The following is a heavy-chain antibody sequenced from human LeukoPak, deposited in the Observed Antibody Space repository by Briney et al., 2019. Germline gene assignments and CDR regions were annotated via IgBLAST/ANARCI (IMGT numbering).Heavy chain of an antibody. J-gene: IGHJ4*02. V-gene: IGHV4-39*07. Sequence: SETLSLTCTVSGGSISSSSYYWGWIRQPPGKGLEWIGSIYYSGSTYYNPSLKSRVTISVDTSKNQFSLKLSSVTAADTAVYYCAGSLTYYYDSNGLDYWGQGTLVTVSS. CDR3: AGSLTYYYDSNGLDY. CDR2: IYYSGST. D-gene: IGHD3-22*01. CDR1: GGSISSSSYY.